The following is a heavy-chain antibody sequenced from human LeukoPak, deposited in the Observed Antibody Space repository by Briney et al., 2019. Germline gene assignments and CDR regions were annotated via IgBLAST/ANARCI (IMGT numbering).Heavy chain of an antibody. CDR3: AKGSGWEVSYYYYYMDV. J-gene: IGHJ6*03. D-gene: IGHD1-26*01. CDR2: INSDGSST. V-gene: IGHV3-74*01. Sequence: PGGSLRLSCAASGLSFSSTWMHWVCQVPGKGLEWISRINSDGSSTIYADSVKGRFTISRDNTKNTLYLQMNSLRAEDTAVYYCAKGSGWEVSYYYYYMDVWGKGTTVTISS. CDR1: GLSFSSTW.